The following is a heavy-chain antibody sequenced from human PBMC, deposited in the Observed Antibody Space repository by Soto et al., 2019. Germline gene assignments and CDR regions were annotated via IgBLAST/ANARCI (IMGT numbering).Heavy chain of an antibody. Sequence: QVQLVQSGAEVKKPGSSVKVSCKASGGTFTSYTISWLRQAPGQGLEWMGRIIPIRGIANYAQKFQGRVTITADKSTSTAYMELSSLRAEDTAAYYCARGGSRWDTAMVPLDYWGQGTLVTVSS. CDR3: ARGGSRWDTAMVPLDY. V-gene: IGHV1-69*02. D-gene: IGHD5-18*01. J-gene: IGHJ4*02. CDR2: IIPIRGIA. CDR1: GGTFTSYT.